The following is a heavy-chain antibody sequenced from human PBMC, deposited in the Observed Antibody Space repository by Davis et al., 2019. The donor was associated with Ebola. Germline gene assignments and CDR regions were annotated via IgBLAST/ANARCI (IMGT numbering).Heavy chain of an antibody. Sequence: AASVKVSCKASGYSFTGHYIHWVRQAPGQGLEWMGRINPYSGGTNYAQKFQGRVTMTRDTSISTAYMELSRLRSDDTAVYYCARLSFGEVGFDYWGQGTLVPVSS. CDR2: INPYSGGT. D-gene: IGHD3-10*01. CDR1: GYSFTGHY. V-gene: IGHV1-2*02. J-gene: IGHJ4*02. CDR3: ARLSFGEVGFDY.